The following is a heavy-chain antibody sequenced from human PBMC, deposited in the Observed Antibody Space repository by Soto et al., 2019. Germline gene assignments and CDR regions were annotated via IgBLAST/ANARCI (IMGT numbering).Heavy chain of an antibody. CDR1: GFTFSSYA. D-gene: IGHD2-15*01. V-gene: IGHV3-30-3*01. J-gene: IGHJ4*02. Sequence: GGSLRLSCAASGFTFSSYAMHWVRQAPGKGLEWVAVISYDGSNKYYADSVKGRFTISRDNSKNTLYLQMNSLRAEDTAVYYCARGDTLLGYCSGGSCYDYFDYWGQGTLVTVSS. CDR3: ARGDTLLGYCSGGSCYDYFDY. CDR2: ISYDGSNK.